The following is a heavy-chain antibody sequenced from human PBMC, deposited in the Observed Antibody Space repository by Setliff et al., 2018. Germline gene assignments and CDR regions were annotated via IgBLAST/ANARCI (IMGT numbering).Heavy chain of an antibody. Sequence: SETLSLTCTVSGGSISSSSHYWGWIRQPPGKGLEWIGSIYYTGSTYYNPSLKSRVTMSVDTSKRQFSLKLGSATATDTAVYYCARDMGQPYYFESWGLGTLVTVSS. D-gene: IGHD1-1*01. CDR3: ARDMGQPYYFES. J-gene: IGHJ4*02. V-gene: IGHV4-39*07. CDR1: GGSISSSSHY. CDR2: IYYTGST.